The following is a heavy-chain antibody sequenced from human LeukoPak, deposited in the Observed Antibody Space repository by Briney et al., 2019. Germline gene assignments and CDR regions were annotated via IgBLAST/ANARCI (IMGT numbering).Heavy chain of an antibody. Sequence: GASVKVSCKTSGGTFNNSAISWVRQAPGQGLEWLGGIMPLFGTAGYAQKFQGRVTITKGESTRTVYLELTRLTSDDTAVYYCARDVHGDYGSGWFDPWGQGTLVSVSS. J-gene: IGHJ5*02. CDR3: ARDVHGDYGSGWFDP. CDR1: GGTFNNSA. V-gene: IGHV1-69*05. D-gene: IGHD4-17*01. CDR2: IMPLFGTA.